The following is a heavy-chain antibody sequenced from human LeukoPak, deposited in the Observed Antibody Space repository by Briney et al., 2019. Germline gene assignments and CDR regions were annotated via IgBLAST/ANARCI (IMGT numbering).Heavy chain of an antibody. V-gene: IGHV1-69*05. CDR2: IIPIFGTA. CDR3: ARGIVPVGQRGFDY. CDR1: GGTFSSYA. J-gene: IGHJ4*02. Sequence: SVKVSRKASGGTFSSYAISWVRQAPGQGLEWMGGIIPIFGTANYAQKFQGRVTITTDESTSTAYMELSSLRSEDTAVYYCARGIVPVGQRGFDYWGQGTLVTVSS. D-gene: IGHD2-2*01.